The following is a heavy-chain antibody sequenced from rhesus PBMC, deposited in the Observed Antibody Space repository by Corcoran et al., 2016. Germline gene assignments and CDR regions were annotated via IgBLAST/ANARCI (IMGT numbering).Heavy chain of an antibody. CDR3: ERDRDYGTFDY. CDR1: GYTFTDYY. V-gene: IGHV1-138*01. CDR2: INPKTGGT. J-gene: IGHJ4*01. Sequence: QVQLVQSGAEVKKPGSSVNVSCKASGYTFTDYYMHWVRQAPGQGLEWMGEINPKTGGTNDAQKFQGRVTMTRDTSTSTGYMELSSLRSEDTAVYYCERDRDYGTFDYWGQGVLVTVSS. D-gene: IGHD4-29*01.